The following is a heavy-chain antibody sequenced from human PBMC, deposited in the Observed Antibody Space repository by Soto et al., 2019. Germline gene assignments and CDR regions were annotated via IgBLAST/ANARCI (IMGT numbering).Heavy chain of an antibody. CDR1: GYTFTSYA. CDR3: ARVKIFGVVLSSYFDY. D-gene: IGHD3-3*01. V-gene: IGHV1-3*01. Sequence: GASVKVSCKASGYTFTSYAMHWVRQAPGQRLEWMGWINAGNGNTKYSQKFQGRVTITRDTSASTAYMELSSLRSEDTAVYYCARVKIFGVVLSSYFDYWGQGTLVTVSS. CDR2: INAGNGNT. J-gene: IGHJ4*02.